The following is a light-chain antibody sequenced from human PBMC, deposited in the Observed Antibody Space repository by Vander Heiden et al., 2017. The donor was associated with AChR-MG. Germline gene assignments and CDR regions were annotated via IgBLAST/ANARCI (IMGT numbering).Light chain of an antibody. CDR3: QRRSNWPPLT. Sequence: EIVLTQSPATLPLSPGERATLPCRASQSVSSYLAWYQQKPGQAPRLLIYDASNRATGIPARFSGSGSGTDFTITISSLGPEDFAVYYCQRRSNWPPLTFGGGTKVEIK. CDR2: DAS. V-gene: IGKV3-11*01. J-gene: IGKJ4*01. CDR1: QSVSSY.